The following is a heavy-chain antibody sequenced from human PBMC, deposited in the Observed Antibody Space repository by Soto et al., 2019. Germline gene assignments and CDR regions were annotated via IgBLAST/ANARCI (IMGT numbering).Heavy chain of an antibody. D-gene: IGHD2-15*01. J-gene: IGHJ4*02. V-gene: IGHV1-46*03. CDR2: INPSGGST. CDR3: ARVGYCSGGSCYDGDY. CDR1: GYTFTSYY. Sequence: QVQLVQSGAEVKKPGASVKVSCKASGYTFTSYYMHWVRQAPGQGLEWMGIINPSGGSTSYAQKFQGRVTMTRDTSTSTVYMELSSLRSEDTAVYYCARVGYCSGGSCYDGDYWGQGTLVTVSS.